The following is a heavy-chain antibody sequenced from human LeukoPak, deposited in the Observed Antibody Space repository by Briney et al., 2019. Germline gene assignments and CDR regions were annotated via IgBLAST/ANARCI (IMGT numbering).Heavy chain of an antibody. Sequence: SVKVSCKASGGTFSSYAISWVRQAPGQGLEWMGRIIPIFGTANYAQKFQGRVTITTDGSTSTAYMELSSLRSEDTAVYYCARDRISSSWPHLDYWAREPWSPSPQ. V-gene: IGHV1-69*05. J-gene: IGHJ4*02. CDR2: IIPIFGTA. CDR1: GGTFSSYA. CDR3: ARDRISSSWPHLDY. D-gene: IGHD6-13*01.